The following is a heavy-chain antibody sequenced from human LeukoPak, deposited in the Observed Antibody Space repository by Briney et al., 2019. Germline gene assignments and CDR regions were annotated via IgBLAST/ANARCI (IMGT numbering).Heavy chain of an antibody. CDR3: AKSNGYGLIDI. V-gene: IGHV4-4*07. J-gene: IGHJ3*02. CDR2: IYTSGST. D-gene: IGHD3-10*01. CDR1: GGSISSYY. Sequence: PSETLSLTCTVSGGSISSYYWSWIRQPAGKGLEWIGRIYTSGSTNYNPSLKSRVTMSVDTSRNQFSLRLNSVTAADTAVYYCAKSNGYGLIDIWGQGTMVTVSS.